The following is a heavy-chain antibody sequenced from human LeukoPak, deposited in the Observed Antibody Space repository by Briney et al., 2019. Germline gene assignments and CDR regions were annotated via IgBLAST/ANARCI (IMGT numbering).Heavy chain of an antibody. CDR1: GGSISSGGYS. D-gene: IGHD5-18*01. Sequence: SGTLSLTCAVSGGSISSGGYSWSWIRQPPGKGLEWIGYIYHSGSTYYNPSLKSRVTISVDRSKNQFSLKLSSVTAADTAVYYCARVDTAMVNFDYWGQGTLVTVSS. CDR3: ARVDTAMVNFDY. J-gene: IGHJ4*02. V-gene: IGHV4-30-2*01. CDR2: IYHSGST.